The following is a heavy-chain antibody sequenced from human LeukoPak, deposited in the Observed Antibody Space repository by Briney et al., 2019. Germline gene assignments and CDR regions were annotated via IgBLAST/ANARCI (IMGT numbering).Heavy chain of an antibody. Sequence: SVKVSCKASADTFKRYAISSVRQAPGHGREWMGRITPLLVMANYTQRFQSRVTITADKSTHTAYMELSTLRSDDTAVYYCARDASYYGLDVWGQGTTVTVSS. J-gene: IGHJ6*02. CDR2: ITPLLVMA. CDR1: ADTFKRYA. CDR3: ARDASYYGLDV. V-gene: IGHV1-69*04.